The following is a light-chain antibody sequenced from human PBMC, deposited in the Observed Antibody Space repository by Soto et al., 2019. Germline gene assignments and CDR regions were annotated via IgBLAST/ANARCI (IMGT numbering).Light chain of an antibody. CDR1: QSIANSY. Sequence: EIVLTQSPGTLSLSPGERATLSCRASQSIANSYLAWYQQKPGQTLRLLIYGASDRATGIPDRFSGSGSGADFTLTISRLEPEDFAVYYCQQYGTSPHTFGQGTKLEIK. CDR2: GAS. V-gene: IGKV3-20*01. CDR3: QQYGTSPHT. J-gene: IGKJ2*01.